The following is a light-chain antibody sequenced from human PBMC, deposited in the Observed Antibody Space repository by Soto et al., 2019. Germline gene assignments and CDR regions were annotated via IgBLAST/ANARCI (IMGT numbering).Light chain of an antibody. Sequence: EIVMTQSPATLSVSPGERATLSCRASRSVNNNLAWYQQKPGQAPCLLIYGASTRATGIPATFSGSGYGTEFTLTISSLQSEDFAVYYCQQYIDSPTFGQGTKVDIK. CDR1: RSVNNN. CDR3: QQYIDSPT. V-gene: IGKV3D-15*01. J-gene: IGKJ1*01. CDR2: GAS.